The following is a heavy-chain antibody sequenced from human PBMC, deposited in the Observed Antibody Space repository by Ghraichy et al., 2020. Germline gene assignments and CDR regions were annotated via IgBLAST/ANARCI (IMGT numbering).Heavy chain of an antibody. CDR1: GFTFSTYG. J-gene: IGHJ6*02. D-gene: IGHD6-13*01. Sequence: LTCAASGFTFSTYGFHWVRQAPGKGLEWVAVIWFDGSNEYYVESVQGRFTIFRDNSKSTLYLQMNSLRADDTAVYYCAREQVLAGHGMDVWGQGTTVTVSS. CDR3: AREQVLAGHGMDV. CDR2: IWFDGSNE. V-gene: IGHV3-33*01.